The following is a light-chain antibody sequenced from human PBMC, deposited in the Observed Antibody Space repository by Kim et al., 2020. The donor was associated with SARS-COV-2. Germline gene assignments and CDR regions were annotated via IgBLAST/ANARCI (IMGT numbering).Light chain of an antibody. CDR2: DKN. CDR3: NSRDSSGNHVV. V-gene: IGLV3-19*01. CDR1: SLRSNY. Sequence: ALGQTVRITCQGDSLRSNYASWYQQKPGQAPVLVIYDKNNRPSGIPDRFSGSSSGNTGSLTITGAQAEDEADYYCNSRDSSGNHVVFGGGTKLTVL. J-gene: IGLJ2*01.